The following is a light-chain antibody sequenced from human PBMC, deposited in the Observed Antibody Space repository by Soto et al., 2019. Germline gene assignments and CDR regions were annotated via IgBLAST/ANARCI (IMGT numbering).Light chain of an antibody. CDR2: STS. J-gene: IGLJ1*01. CDR3: LLYYNGAYV. V-gene: IGLV7-43*01. Sequence: QAVVTQEPSLTVSPGGTVTLTCASSTGAVTSGYYPNWFQQKPGQAPSSLIYSTSNKHSWTPARFSGSLLGGKAALTLSGVQPEDEAEYYCLLYYNGAYVFGTGTKVTVL. CDR1: TGAVTSGYY.